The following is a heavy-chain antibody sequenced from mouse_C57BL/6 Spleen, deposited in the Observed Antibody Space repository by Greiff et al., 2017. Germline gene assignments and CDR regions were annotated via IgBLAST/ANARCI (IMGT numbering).Heavy chain of an antibody. Sequence: EVQRVESGGGLVQPGGSMKLSCAASGFTFSDAWMDWVRQSPEKGLEWVAEIRNKANNHATYYAESVKGRFTISRDDYKSSVYLQMNSLRAEDTGIYYCTRYSNYVLFAYWGQGTLVTVSA. CDR3: TRYSNYVLFAY. V-gene: IGHV6-6*01. J-gene: IGHJ3*01. CDR1: GFTFSDAW. CDR2: IRNKANNHAT. D-gene: IGHD2-5*01.